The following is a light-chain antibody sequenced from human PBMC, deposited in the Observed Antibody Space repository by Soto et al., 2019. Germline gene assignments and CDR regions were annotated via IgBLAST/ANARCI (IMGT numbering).Light chain of an antibody. CDR1: QSVLYSSNNKNY. Sequence: DIVMTQSPDSLAVSLGERATINCKSSQSVLYSSNNKNYLAWYQQKPGQPPKLLIYWASTRESGVPDRFSGSGSGTDFTLTISSLQAEDVAVYYCQQYYSTLTWTFGQGTKVEIQ. J-gene: IGKJ1*01. CDR2: WAS. CDR3: QQYYSTLTWT. V-gene: IGKV4-1*01.